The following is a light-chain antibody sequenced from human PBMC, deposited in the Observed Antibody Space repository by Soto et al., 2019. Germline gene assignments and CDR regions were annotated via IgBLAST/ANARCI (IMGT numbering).Light chain of an antibody. V-gene: IGLV2-8*01. Sequence: QSALTQPPSASGSPGQSVTISCTGTSSDVGGYNYVSWYQQHPGKAPKLMIYEVSKRPSGVPDRFSGSKSGNTASLTVSGLQAEDEADYYCSSYAGSHNVFGTGTKLTVL. CDR3: SSYAGSHNV. J-gene: IGLJ1*01. CDR1: SSDVGGYNY. CDR2: EVS.